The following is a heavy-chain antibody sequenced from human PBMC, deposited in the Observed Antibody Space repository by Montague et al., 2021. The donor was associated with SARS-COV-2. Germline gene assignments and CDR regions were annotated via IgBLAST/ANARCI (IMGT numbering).Heavy chain of an antibody. CDR1: GFSLNNRLG. D-gene: IGHD3-16*02. J-gene: IGHJ4*02. CDR2: IFLNGEQ. CDR3: ARIRSDPPLLYLGVWDYYFDF. Sequence: VKPTQTLTLTCTVSGFSLNNRLGVTWIRQPPGKALEWLAHIFLNGEQSVTTSLKTRVTVSRDTSKNQVVLSMTNVDPADTATYYCARIRSDPPLLYLGVWDYYFDFWGQGILVPDSS. V-gene: IGHV2-26*01.